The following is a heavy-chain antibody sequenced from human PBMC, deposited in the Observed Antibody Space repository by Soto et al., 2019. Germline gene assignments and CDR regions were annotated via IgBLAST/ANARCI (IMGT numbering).Heavy chain of an antibody. D-gene: IGHD3-10*01. V-gene: IGHV1-18*04. CDR2: ISAYNGNT. CDR3: ARTGSGSPSVFDY. J-gene: IGHJ4*02. Sequence: ASVKVSCKASGYTFTSYGISWVRQASGQGLEWMGWISAYNGNTNFAQKLQGRITMTTDTSTSAAYMELRSLRSDDTAVYCCARTGSGSPSVFDYWGQGTLVTVS. CDR1: GYTFTSYG.